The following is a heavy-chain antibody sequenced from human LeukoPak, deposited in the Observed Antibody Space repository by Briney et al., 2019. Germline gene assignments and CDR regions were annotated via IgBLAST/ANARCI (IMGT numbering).Heavy chain of an antibody. CDR3: ARDRSDSTGLYYFDY. J-gene: IGHJ4*02. CDR2: ISAYNGNT. Sequence: ASVKVSCKASGYTFTSYGISWVRQAPGQGLEWMGWISAYNGNTNYAQKLQGRVTMTTNTSTSTAYMELRSLRSDDTAVYYCARDRSDSTGLYYFDYWGQGTLVTVSS. V-gene: IGHV1-18*01. CDR1: GYTFTSYG. D-gene: IGHD3-22*01.